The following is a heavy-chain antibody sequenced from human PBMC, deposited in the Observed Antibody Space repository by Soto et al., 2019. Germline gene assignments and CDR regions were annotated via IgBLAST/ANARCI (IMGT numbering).Heavy chain of an antibody. D-gene: IGHD7-27*01. CDR1: GYTFTGYY. CDR3: ARDQEGGTGDAFDI. J-gene: IGHJ3*02. V-gene: IGHV1-2*04. Sequence: ASVKVSCKASGYTFTGYYMHWVRQAPGQGLEWMGWINPNSGGTNYAQKFQGWVTMTRDTSISTAYMELSRLRSDDTAVYYCARDQEGGTGDAFDIWGQGTMVTVSS. CDR2: INPNSGGT.